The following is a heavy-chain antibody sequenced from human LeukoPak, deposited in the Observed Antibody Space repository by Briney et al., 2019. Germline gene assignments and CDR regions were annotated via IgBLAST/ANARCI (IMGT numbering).Heavy chain of an antibody. CDR1: GYSFTDFY. J-gene: IGHJ5*02. CDR3: ARLSTVNSRDWSAP. CDR2: INPNTGGS. D-gene: IGHD4-17*01. V-gene: IGHV1-2*02. Sequence: ASVKVSCRASGYSFTDFYIHWVRQAPGQGLEWVGWINPNTGGSNYEQKFQGRIILTRDTSISTAYMELSRLRFDDTALYYCARLSTVNSRDWSAPWGQGTLVTVSS.